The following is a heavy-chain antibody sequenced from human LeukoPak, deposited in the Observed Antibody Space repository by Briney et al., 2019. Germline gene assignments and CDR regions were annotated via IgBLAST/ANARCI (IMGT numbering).Heavy chain of an antibody. J-gene: IGHJ5*02. CDR1: GFKFDDYG. CDR2: INWDGAWT. Sequence: SGGSLRLSCAASGFKFDDYGMSWVRQAPGKGLEWVCDINWDGAWTGYADSVKGRFTISRDNAKNSLYLQKNSLRAEDTALYYCAGYYYDSSRGFDLWGQGTLVTVSA. V-gene: IGHV3-20*04. D-gene: IGHD3-22*01. CDR3: AGYYYDSSRGFDL.